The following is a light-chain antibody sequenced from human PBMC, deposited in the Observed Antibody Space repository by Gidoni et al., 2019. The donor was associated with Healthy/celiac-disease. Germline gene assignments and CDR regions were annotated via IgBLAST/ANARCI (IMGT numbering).Light chain of an antibody. J-gene: IGKJ2*01. V-gene: IGKV2-28*01. CDR3: MQALQTPRYT. Sequence: DIVITQSPLSLPVTPGEPASISCRSSQSLLHINGYNYLDWYLQKPGQSPQLLIYLGSNRASGVPDRFSGSGSGTDFTLKISRVEAEDVGVYYCMQALQTPRYTFGQXTKLEIK. CDR2: LGS. CDR1: QSLLHINGYNY.